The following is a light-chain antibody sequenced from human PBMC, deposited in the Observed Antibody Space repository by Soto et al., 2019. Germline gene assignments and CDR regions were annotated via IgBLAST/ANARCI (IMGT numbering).Light chain of an antibody. CDR2: GAS. V-gene: IGKV3-15*01. J-gene: IGKJ2*01. CDR1: QGILSN. CDR3: QQYNIWPPMYT. Sequence: EILMTQSPDTLSASPGERATLSCRASQGILSNLAWYQQKPGQAPRLLIYGASTRATGIPGRFSGSGSGTEFTLTIGSLQSEDFAVHYCQQYNIWPPMYTFGQGTKLEIK.